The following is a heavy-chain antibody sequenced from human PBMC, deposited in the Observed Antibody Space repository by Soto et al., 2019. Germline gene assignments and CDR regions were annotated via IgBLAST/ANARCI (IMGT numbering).Heavy chain of an antibody. J-gene: IGHJ5*02. CDR1: GFTFSLCA. CDR2: MRSSGGDT. V-gene: IGHV3-23*01. Sequence: GGSLRLSCAASGFTFSLCAMSWVRQAPGKGLEWVSSMRSSGGDTYYADSVRGRFTISRDDSKNTLYLQMNSLRAEDTAVYYCARHPERIAQIGWFDPWGQGTLVTVSS. CDR3: ARHPERIAQIGWFDP. D-gene: IGHD6-13*01.